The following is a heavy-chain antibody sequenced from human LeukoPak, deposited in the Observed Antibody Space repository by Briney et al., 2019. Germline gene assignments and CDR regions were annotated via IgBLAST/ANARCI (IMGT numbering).Heavy chain of an antibody. V-gene: IGHV1-69*05. J-gene: IGHJ5*02. CDR1: GGTFNNYG. D-gene: IGHD4-17*01. CDR3: AREMGDYVSQNWFDP. Sequence: SVKVSCKASGGTFNNYGINWVRQAPGQGLEWMGGIIPIFGTANYQQKFQGRVTITTDESTSTAYMELSSLRSEDTAVYYCAREMGDYVSQNWFDPWGQGTLVTVSS. CDR2: IIPIFGTA.